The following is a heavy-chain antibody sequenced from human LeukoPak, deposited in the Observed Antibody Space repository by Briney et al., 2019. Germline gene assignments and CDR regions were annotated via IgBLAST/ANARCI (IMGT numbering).Heavy chain of an antibody. CDR3: VAPYGDFVSGYDY. D-gene: IGHD4-17*01. CDR1: GFIVSTNY. Sequence: PGGSLRLSCAASGFIVSTNYMSWVRQAPGEGLEWVSVIYSGGSTYYADSVKGRFTISRDNSKNTLYLQMNSLRAEDTAVYYCVAPYGDFVSGYDYWGQGTLVTVSS. CDR2: IYSGGST. V-gene: IGHV3-53*01. J-gene: IGHJ4*02.